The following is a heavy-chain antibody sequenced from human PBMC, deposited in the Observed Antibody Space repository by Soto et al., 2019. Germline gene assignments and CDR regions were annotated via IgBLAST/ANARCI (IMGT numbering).Heavy chain of an antibody. CDR3: AIKDLVLLGIAAE. D-gene: IGHD6-13*01. Sequence: EVQLLESGGGLVQPGGSLRLSCAASGFTFSSYAMSWVRQAPGKGLEWVSAISGSGGSTYYADSVKGRFTISRDNSKNTMYLQMNSLRAEYTSVYYCAIKDLVLLGIAAEWGQGTLVTVSS. V-gene: IGHV3-23*01. CDR1: GFTFSSYA. J-gene: IGHJ4*02. CDR2: ISGSGGST.